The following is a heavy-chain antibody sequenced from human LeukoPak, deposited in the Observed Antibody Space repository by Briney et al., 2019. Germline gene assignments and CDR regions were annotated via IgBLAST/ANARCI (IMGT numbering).Heavy chain of an antibody. Sequence: SETLPLTCTVSGVSISGSNSYWGWIRQPPGKGLEWIGSIYYSGNTYYNASLKSQVSISIDTSKNQFSLKLTSVTAADTAVYYCARQTGSGLFILPGGQGTLVTVSS. CDR2: IYYSGNT. V-gene: IGHV4-39*01. D-gene: IGHD3/OR15-3a*01. J-gene: IGHJ4*02. CDR3: ARQTGSGLFILP. CDR1: GVSISGSNSY.